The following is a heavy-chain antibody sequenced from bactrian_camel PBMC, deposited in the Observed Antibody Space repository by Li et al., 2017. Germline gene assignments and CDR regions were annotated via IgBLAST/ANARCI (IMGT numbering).Heavy chain of an antibody. CDR1: GFTFSTYS. CDR3: GSVSGSVE. CDR2: INIGEDKT. J-gene: IGHJ4*01. Sequence: SGGGSVQPGGSLRLSCAAPGFTFSTYSMSWVRQAPGKGLEWVSGINIGEDKTAYVDSVKGRFTISRDNAKNTLNLQLTSLKTEDTAMYYCGSVSGSVEWGQGTQVTVS. V-gene: IGHV3S40*01. D-gene: IGHD6*01.